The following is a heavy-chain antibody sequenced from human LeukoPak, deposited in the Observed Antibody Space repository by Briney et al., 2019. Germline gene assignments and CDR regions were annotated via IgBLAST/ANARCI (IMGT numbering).Heavy chain of an antibody. Sequence: QPGGSLRLSCAASGFTFSSYVMTWVRQAPGRGLEWVSGISGSAGNTYYADSVKGRFTISRDNSQNTLYLQMNSLRAEDTAVYYCAKDRSGGGDYYFGMDVWGPGTTVTVSS. CDR3: AKDRSGGGDYYFGMDV. V-gene: IGHV3-23*01. D-gene: IGHD6-19*01. CDR2: ISGSAGNT. CDR1: GFTFSSYV. J-gene: IGHJ6*02.